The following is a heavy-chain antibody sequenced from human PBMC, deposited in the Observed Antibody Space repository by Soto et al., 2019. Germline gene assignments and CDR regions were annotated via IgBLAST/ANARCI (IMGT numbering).Heavy chain of an antibody. V-gene: IGHV3-30*18. CDR1: GFTFSSYG. CDR2: ISYDGSNK. J-gene: IGHJ4*02. Sequence: PGGSLRLSCAASGFTFSSYGMHWVRQAPGKGLEWVAVISYDGSNKYYADSVKGRFTISRDNSKNTLYLQMNSLRAEDTAVYYCANGHFDYWGQGTLVTVSS. CDR3: ANGHFDY.